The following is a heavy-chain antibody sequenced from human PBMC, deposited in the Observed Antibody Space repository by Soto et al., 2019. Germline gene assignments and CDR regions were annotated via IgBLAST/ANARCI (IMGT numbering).Heavy chain of an antibody. V-gene: IGHV3-11*01. J-gene: IGHJ4*02. CDR3: ARDSYDMLTGYYTTLLDY. CDR1: GFTFSDYY. Sequence: QVQLVESGGGLVKPGGSLRLSCAASGFTFSDYYMSWIRQAPGKGLEWVSYISSSGSTIYYADSVKGRFTISMDNAKNPQYLQMNSLRAEDPAVYYGARDSYDMLTGYYTTLLDYLVQGTLVTVS. CDR2: ISSSGSTI. D-gene: IGHD3-9*01.